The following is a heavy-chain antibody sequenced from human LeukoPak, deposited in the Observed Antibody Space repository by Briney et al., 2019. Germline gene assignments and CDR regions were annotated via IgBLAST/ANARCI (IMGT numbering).Heavy chain of an antibody. CDR1: GYTFTGYY. J-gene: IGHJ4*02. Sequence: GASVKVSCKASGYTFTGYYMHWVRQAPGQGLEWMGWINPNSGDINYAQKFQGRVTMTRDRSISTAYMELSRLRSDDTAVYYFARESCSGCSFYPDFDYWGQGTLVTVYS. CDR3: ARESCSGCSFYPDFDY. CDR2: INPNSGDI. V-gene: IGHV1-2*02. D-gene: IGHD2-15*01.